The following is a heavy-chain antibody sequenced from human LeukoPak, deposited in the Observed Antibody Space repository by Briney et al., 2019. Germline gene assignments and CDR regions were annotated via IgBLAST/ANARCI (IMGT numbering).Heavy chain of an antibody. Sequence: SETLSLTCTVSGGSMSSYYWSWIRQPPGKGLEWIGRIYTSGSTNYNPSLKSRVTMSVDTSKNQSSLKLSSVTAADTAVYYCARGGSSWYRGRFDYWGQGTLVTVSS. J-gene: IGHJ4*02. CDR2: IYTSGST. D-gene: IGHD6-13*01. V-gene: IGHV4-4*07. CDR3: ARGGSSWYRGRFDY. CDR1: GGSMSSYY.